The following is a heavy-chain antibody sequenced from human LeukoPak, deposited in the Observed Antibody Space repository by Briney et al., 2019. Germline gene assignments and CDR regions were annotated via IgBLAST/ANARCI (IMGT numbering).Heavy chain of an antibody. CDR1: GYTFTSYG. V-gene: IGHV1-69*13. J-gene: IGHJ3*02. CDR3: ARGTPSRVAAGAFDI. CDR2: IIPIFGTA. D-gene: IGHD6-13*01. Sequence: ASVKVSCKASGYTFTSYGISWVRQAPGQGLEWMGGIIPIFGTANYAQKFQGRVTITADESTSTAYMELSSLRSEDTAVYYCARGTPSRVAAGAFDIWGQGTMVTVSS.